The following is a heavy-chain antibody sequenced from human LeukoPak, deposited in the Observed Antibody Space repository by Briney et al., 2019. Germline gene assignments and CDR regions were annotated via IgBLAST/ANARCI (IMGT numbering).Heavy chain of an antibody. Sequence: QRGGSLRLSCAASGFTFSSYAMSWVRQAPGKGLEWVSAISGSGGSTYYADSVKGRFTISRDNSRNTLYLQMNSLRAEDTAVYYCAKDPRRTFDSSGLFDYWGQGTLVTVSS. V-gene: IGHV3-23*01. CDR3: AKDPRRTFDSSGLFDY. CDR1: GFTFSSYA. D-gene: IGHD3-22*01. J-gene: IGHJ4*02. CDR2: ISGSGGST.